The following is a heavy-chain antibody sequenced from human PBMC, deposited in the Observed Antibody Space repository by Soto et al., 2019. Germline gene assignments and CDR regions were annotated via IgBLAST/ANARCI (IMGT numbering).Heavy chain of an antibody. V-gene: IGHV2-5*02. CDR1: GFSLSTSGVG. Sequence: QITLKESGPTLVKPTQTLTLTCTFSGFSLSTSGVGVGWIRQPPGKALEWLALMYWDDDMRYSPSLKSRLTITKDTSKNQVVLTLTNMDPVDTATYYCARRRTSSSLFDYWGQGTLVTVSS. D-gene: IGHD6-6*01. CDR3: ARRRTSSSLFDY. J-gene: IGHJ4*02. CDR2: MYWDDDM.